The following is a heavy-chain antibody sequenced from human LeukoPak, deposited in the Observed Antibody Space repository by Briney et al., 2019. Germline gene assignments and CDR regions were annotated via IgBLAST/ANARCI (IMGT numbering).Heavy chain of an antibody. CDR3: ARHDARPTYYYDSSGYYNY. D-gene: IGHD3-22*01. CDR1: GGSFSGYY. CDR2: INHSGST. V-gene: IGHV4-34*01. Sequence: SETLSLTCAVYGGSFSGYYWSWIRQPPGKGLEWIGEINHSGSTNYNPSLKSRVTISVDTSKNQFSLKLSSVTAADTAVYYCARHDARPTYYYDSSGYYNYWGQGTLVTVSS. J-gene: IGHJ4*02.